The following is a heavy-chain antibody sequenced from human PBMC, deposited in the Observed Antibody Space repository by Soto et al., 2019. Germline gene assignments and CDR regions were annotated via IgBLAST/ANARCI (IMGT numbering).Heavy chain of an antibody. J-gene: IGHJ4*02. CDR2: IYYSGST. CDR3: ARGGYCISTSCPDYFDY. D-gene: IGHD2-2*01. V-gene: IGHV4-30-4*01. CDR1: GGSISSGDYY. Sequence: QVQLQESGPGLVKPSQTLSLTCTVSGGSISSGDYYWSWIRQPPGKGLEWIGYIYYSGSTYYNPSLNSRVTISVDTPKSQFSLQLSSVTAADTAAYYCARGGYCISTSCPDYFDYWGQGTLVTVSS.